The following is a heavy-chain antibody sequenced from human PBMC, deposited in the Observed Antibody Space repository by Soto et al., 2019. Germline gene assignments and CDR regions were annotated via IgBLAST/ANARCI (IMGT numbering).Heavy chain of an antibody. J-gene: IGHJ5*02. CDR3: ARDLYSSSFFWFDA. Sequence: QVHLVQSGAEVKKPGASVKVSCKASGYNFTQYTIHWVRQAPGQRLDWMGWITAGDGKTQYSKKFQTRVTIRSDVSATTVYMDLNSLRSEDTAVYSCARDLYSSSFFWFDAWGRGTLVIVSS. CDR2: ITAGDGKT. V-gene: IGHV1-3*01. D-gene: IGHD2-2*01. CDR1: GYNFTQYT.